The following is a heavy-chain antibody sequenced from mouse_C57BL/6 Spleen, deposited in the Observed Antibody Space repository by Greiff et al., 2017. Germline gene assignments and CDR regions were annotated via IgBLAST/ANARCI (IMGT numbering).Heavy chain of an antibody. J-gene: IGHJ4*01. D-gene: IGHD2-5*01. V-gene: IGHV5-4*01. CDR2: ISDGGSYT. Sequence: VQLKQSGGGLVKPGGSLKLSCAASGFTFSSYAMSWVRQTPEKRLEWVATISDGGSYTYYPDNVKGRFTISRDNAKNNLYLQMSHLKSEDTAMYYCVAYYSNYGYYAMDYWGQGTSVTVSS. CDR3: VAYYSNYGYYAMDY. CDR1: GFTFSSYA.